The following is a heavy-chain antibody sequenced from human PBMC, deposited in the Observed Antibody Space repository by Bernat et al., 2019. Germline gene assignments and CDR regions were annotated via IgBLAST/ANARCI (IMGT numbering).Heavy chain of an antibody. CDR1: GGSISSSSYY. Sequence: QLQLQESGPGLVKPSETLSLTCTVSGGSISSSSYYWGWIRQPPGKGLEWIGSIDYSGSTYYKPSLTSRVTMSVETSKTQFSLKLRSVTAADTAVYYCARHERGTGLGSAFDIWGQGTMVTVSS. CDR3: ARHERGTGLGSAFDI. D-gene: IGHD3-16*01. V-gene: IGHV4-39*01. J-gene: IGHJ3*02. CDR2: IDYSGST.